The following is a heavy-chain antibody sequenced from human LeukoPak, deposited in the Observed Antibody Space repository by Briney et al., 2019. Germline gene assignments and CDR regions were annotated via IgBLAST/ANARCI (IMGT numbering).Heavy chain of an antibody. CDR2: IYHSGST. CDR1: GYSISSGYY. Sequence: SETLSLTCAVSGYSISSGYYWGWIRQPPGKGLEWIGSIYHSGSTYYNPSLKSRVTISVDTSKNQFSLKLSPVTAADTAVYCCARIVPAATEDYYFDYWGQGTLVTVSS. CDR3: ARIVPAATEDYYFDY. D-gene: IGHD2-2*01. V-gene: IGHV4-38-2*01. J-gene: IGHJ4*02.